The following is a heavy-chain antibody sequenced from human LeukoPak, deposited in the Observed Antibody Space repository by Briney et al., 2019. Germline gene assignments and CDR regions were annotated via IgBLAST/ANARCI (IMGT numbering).Heavy chain of an antibody. CDR3: ARENSSSWYVNYYYGMDV. CDR2: IYYSGST. Sequence: PSETLSLTCTVSGGSISSYYWSWIRQPPGKGLEWLGYIYYSGSTNYNPSLKSRVTISVDTSKNQFSLKLSSVTAADTAVYYCARENSSSWYVNYYYGMDVWGQGTTVTVSS. V-gene: IGHV4-59*01. D-gene: IGHD6-13*01. CDR1: GGSISSYY. J-gene: IGHJ6*02.